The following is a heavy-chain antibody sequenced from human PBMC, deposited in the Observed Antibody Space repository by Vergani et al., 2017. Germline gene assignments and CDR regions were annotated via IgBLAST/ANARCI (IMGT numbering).Heavy chain of an antibody. V-gene: IGHV3-30-3*01. D-gene: IGHD2-15*01. CDR3: ARGGKGIIMVVPSTHL. CDR2: ISYDGTEK. J-gene: IGHJ4*02. Sequence: QLVESGGGWVQPGGSLRLSCGASGFTFSSYAMTWVRLAPGKGLEWVGVISYDGTEKKYADSVNGRFTISRDNSKKMMSLQMNSLRVEDTAVYYCARGGKGIIMVVPSTHLWGQGTQVSVS. CDR1: GFTFSSYA.